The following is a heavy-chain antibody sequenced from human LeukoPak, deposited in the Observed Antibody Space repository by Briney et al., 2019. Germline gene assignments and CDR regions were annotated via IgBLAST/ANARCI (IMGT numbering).Heavy chain of an antibody. V-gene: IGHV3-21*01. CDR1: GFTFSDYN. CDR2: ITSGTTYI. CDR3: ATHERNYGDYVGYFDY. D-gene: IGHD4-17*01. J-gene: IGHJ4*02. Sequence: GGSLRLFCAASGFTFSDYNMNWVRQSPEKGLEWVSSITSGTTYIYYADSVRGRFTLSRDNAKNSLYLQMNSLRAEDTAVYYCATHERNYGDYVGYFDYWGQGTLVTVSS.